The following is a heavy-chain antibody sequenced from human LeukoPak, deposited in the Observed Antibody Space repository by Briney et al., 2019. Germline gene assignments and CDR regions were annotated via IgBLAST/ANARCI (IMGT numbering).Heavy chain of an antibody. Sequence: GGSLRLSCAASGFTVSTNYMSWVRQAPGKGLEWVSLLYSGDSTYYADSVQGRFTISRDNSKNMLYLQMSSLRAEDTAIYYCASDVGYCSSTSCYRYFQHWGQGTLVTVSS. CDR2: LYSGDST. CDR3: ASDVGYCSSTSCYRYFQH. D-gene: IGHD2-2*01. J-gene: IGHJ1*01. V-gene: IGHV3-66*01. CDR1: GFTVSTNY.